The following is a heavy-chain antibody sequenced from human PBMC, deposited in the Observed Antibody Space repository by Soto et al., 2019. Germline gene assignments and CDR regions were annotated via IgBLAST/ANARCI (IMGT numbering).Heavy chain of an antibody. J-gene: IGHJ4*02. D-gene: IGHD3-22*01. CDR3: AKDFLTDFSGSLLYYFDY. CDR1: GFTFSSYG. V-gene: IGHV3-30*18. CDR2: ISYDGSNK. Sequence: GGSLRLSCAASGFTFSSYGMHWVRQAPGKGLEWVAVISYDGSNKYYADSVKGRFTISRDNSKNTLYLQMNSLRAEDTAVYYCAKDFLTDFSGSLLYYFDYWGQGTLVTVSS.